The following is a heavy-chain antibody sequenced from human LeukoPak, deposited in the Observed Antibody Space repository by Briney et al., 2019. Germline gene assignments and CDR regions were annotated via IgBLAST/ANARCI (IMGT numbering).Heavy chain of an antibody. J-gene: IGHJ4*02. V-gene: IGHV3-66*01. D-gene: IGHD1-1*01. Sequence: QPGGSLRLSCAASGFTVSSNYMSWVRQAPGKGLEWVSVIYSGGSTYYADSVKGRFTISRDNSKNTLYLQMNSLRAEDTAVYYCARSPLGPHWNDHLGFDYRGQGTLVTVSS. CDR3: ARSPLGPHWNDHLGFDY. CDR1: GFTVSSNY. CDR2: IYSGGST.